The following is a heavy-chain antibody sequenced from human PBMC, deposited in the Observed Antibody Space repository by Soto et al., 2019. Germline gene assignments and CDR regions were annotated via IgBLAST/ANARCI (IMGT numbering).Heavy chain of an antibody. CDR3: AKCDGVPYVYCGGDCYSGSTYYYYGMDV. J-gene: IGHJ6*02. Sequence: HPGGSLRLSCAASGFTFSSYAMSWVRQAPGKGLEWVSAISGSGGSTYYADSVKGRFTISRDNSKNTLYLQMNSLRAEDTAVYYCAKCDGVPYVYCGGDCYSGSTYYYYGMDVWGQGTTVTVSS. CDR2: ISGSGGST. D-gene: IGHD2-21*02. V-gene: IGHV3-23*01. CDR1: GFTFSSYA.